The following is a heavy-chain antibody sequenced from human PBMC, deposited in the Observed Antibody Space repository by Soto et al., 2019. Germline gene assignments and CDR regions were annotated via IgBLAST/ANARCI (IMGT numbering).Heavy chain of an antibody. CDR1: GDSVSSNSAA. Sequence: SQTLSLTCAISGDSVSSNSAAWNWIRQSPSRGLEWLGRTYYRSKWYNDYAVSVKSRITINPDTSKNQFSLQLNSVTPEDTAVYYCARDSGGYSGYGDNYYYYGMDVWGQGTTVTVSS. J-gene: IGHJ6*02. D-gene: IGHD5-12*01. V-gene: IGHV6-1*01. CDR3: ARDSGGYSGYGDNYYYYGMDV. CDR2: TYYRSKWYN.